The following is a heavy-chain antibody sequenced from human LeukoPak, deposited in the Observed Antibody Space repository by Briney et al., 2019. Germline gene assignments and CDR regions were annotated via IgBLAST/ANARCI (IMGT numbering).Heavy chain of an antibody. J-gene: IGHJ4*02. CDR1: GGSFSGYY. Sequence: ETLSLTCAVYGGSFSGYYWSWVRQAPGKGLEWVSAISGSGGSTYYADSVKGRFTISRDNSKNTLYLQMKSLRAEDTAVYYCAKESHLGRGDYFDYWGQGTLVTVSS. CDR2: ISGSGGST. D-gene: IGHD3-10*01. CDR3: AKESHLGRGDYFDY. V-gene: IGHV3-23*01.